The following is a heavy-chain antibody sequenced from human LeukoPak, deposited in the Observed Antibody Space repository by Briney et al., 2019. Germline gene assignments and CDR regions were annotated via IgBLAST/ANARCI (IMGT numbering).Heavy chain of an antibody. J-gene: IGHJ5*02. Sequence: WETLCLSCAVYGGSFSGYYWSWIRQPPGKGLEWIGEINHSGSTNYNPSIKSRVTISVDTSKNQFALKLSSVTAADTAVYYCARGLGSWFDPWGQGTLVTVSS. V-gene: IGHV4-34*01. CDR2: INHSGST. CDR3: ARGLGSWFDP. CDR1: GGSFSGYY.